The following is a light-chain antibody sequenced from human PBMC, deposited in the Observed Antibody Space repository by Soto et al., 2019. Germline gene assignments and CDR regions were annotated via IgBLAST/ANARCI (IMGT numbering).Light chain of an antibody. CDR3: SVYTRTSTYV. CDR2: DVS. CDR1: IDDVTAYYR. Sequence: QSALTQPPSVSGSPGQSVTISCSGTIDDVTAYYRVSWYQQTPGTAPKLMIYDVSNRPSGVPDPFSGSRSGNTASLTISGLQAEDEGDYYCSVYTRTSTYVFGTGTKLTVL. V-gene: IGLV2-18*01. J-gene: IGLJ1*01.